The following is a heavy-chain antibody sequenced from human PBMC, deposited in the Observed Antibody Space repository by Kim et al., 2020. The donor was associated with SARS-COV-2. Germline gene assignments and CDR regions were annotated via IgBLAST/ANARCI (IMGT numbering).Heavy chain of an antibody. CDR1: GFTFSSYA. V-gene: IGHV3-64D*09. Sequence: GGSLRLSCSASGFTFSSYAMHWVRQAPGKGLEYVSAISSNGGSTYYADSVKGRFTISRDNSKNTLYLQMSSLRAEDTAVYYCVKGSGSSPQDYWGQGTLVTVSS. D-gene: IGHD6-6*01. CDR2: ISSNGGST. J-gene: IGHJ4*02. CDR3: VKGSGSSPQDY.